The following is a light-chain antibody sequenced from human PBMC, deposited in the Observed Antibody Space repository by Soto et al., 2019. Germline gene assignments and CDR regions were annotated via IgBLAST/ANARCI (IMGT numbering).Light chain of an antibody. CDR1: QSITNN. V-gene: IGKV1-39*01. CDR3: QQSYSTPPT. Sequence: DIQMTQSPSSLSASVRERVTIACRASQSITNNLNWYQQKPGRAPKLLIYRVSNLQGGVPPRFSGSGSGTDFTLTISGLQPDDFATYYCQQSYSTPPTFGQGTKVDIK. CDR2: RVS. J-gene: IGKJ1*01.